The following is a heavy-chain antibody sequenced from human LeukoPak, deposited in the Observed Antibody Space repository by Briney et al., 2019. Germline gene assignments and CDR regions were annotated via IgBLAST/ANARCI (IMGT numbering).Heavy chain of an antibody. J-gene: IGHJ4*02. CDR2: IYYSGST. D-gene: IGHD1-20*01. Sequence: PSETLSLTCTVSGGSVSSRNSYWGWIRQSPGKGLEWIGNIYYSGSTYYNTSLTSRVTISVDTSKNQISLKLSSVTAADTALYYCARRITGTTSDSFDYWGQGTLVTVSS. V-gene: IGHV4-39*01. CDR3: ARRITGTTSDSFDY. CDR1: GGSVSSRNSY.